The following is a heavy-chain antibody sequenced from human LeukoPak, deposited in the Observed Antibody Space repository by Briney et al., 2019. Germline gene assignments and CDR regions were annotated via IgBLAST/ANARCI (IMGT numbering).Heavy chain of an antibody. CDR3: ARGDCTNGVCFDY. Sequence: GASVKVSCKASGGTFSSYAISWVRQAPGQGLEWMGGIIPIFGTANYAQKFQGRVTITADESTSTAYMELSSLGSEDTAVYYCARGDCTNGVCFDYWGQGTLVTVSS. J-gene: IGHJ4*02. V-gene: IGHV1-69*13. CDR1: GGTFSSYA. CDR2: IIPIFGTA. D-gene: IGHD2-8*01.